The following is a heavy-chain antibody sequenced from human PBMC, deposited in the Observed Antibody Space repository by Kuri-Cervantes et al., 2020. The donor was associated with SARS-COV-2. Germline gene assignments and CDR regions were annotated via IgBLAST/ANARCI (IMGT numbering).Heavy chain of an antibody. Sequence: GGPLRLSCTASGFTFSSYSMNWVRQAPGKGLEWVSSISSSSSYIYYADSVKGRFTISRDNAKNSLYLQMNSLRAEDTTVYYCARDEYCGGDCFEYFQLWGQGTLVTVSS. D-gene: IGHD2-21*01. V-gene: IGHV3-21*01. CDR3: ARDEYCGGDCFEYFQL. CDR2: ISSSSSYI. J-gene: IGHJ1*01. CDR1: GFTFSSYS.